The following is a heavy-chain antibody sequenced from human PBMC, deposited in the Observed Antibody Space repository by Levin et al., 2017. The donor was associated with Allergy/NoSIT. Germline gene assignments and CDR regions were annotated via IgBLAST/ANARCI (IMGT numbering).Heavy chain of an antibody. V-gene: IGHV3-49*03. J-gene: IGHJ4*02. Sequence: GGSLRLSCTVSGFIFADFAMSWFRQAPGKGLEWVGFIRSKLYGGTTEYAASVKGRFSISRDDSKSIAYLQGNNLGTEDTAVYYCASSRYYDILTGFDYWGQGTLVTVSS. CDR2: IRSKLYGGTT. D-gene: IGHD3-9*01. CDR3: ASSRYYDILTGFDY. CDR1: GFIFADFA.